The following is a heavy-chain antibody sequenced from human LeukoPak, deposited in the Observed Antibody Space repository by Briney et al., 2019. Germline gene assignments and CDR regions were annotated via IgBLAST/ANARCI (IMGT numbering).Heavy chain of an antibody. D-gene: IGHD1-26*01. CDR2: IYHSGST. J-gene: IGHJ6*02. Sequence: SETLSLTCTVSGYSISSGYYWGWIRQPPGKGLEWIGSIYHSGSTYYNPSLKSRVTISVDTSKNQFSLKLSSVTAADTAVYYCARSYHYYYYGMDVWGQGTTVTVSS. CDR3: ARSYHYYYYGMDV. CDR1: GYSISSGYY. V-gene: IGHV4-38-2*02.